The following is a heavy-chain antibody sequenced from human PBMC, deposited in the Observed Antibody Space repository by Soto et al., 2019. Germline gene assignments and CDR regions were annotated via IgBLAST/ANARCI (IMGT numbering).Heavy chain of an antibody. Sequence: DVQLLESGGDLVQPGGSLRLSCAASGVTFSSYAMSWVRQAPGKGLEWVSSVSAGGDMTYYSDSVKGRFTISRQNSNHALFLQMHSLRAEDTALYYCARGDRGGTGSPASYYYSGLDLWGQGTTVTVSS. V-gene: IGHV3-23*01. J-gene: IGHJ6*02. CDR1: GVTFSSYA. CDR2: VSAGGDMT. CDR3: ARGDRGGTGSPASYYYSGLDL. D-gene: IGHD2-15*01.